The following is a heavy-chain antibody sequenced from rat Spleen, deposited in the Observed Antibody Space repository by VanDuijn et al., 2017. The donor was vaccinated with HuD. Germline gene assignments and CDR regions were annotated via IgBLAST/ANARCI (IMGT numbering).Heavy chain of an antibody. V-gene: IGHV5-7*01. D-gene: IGHD1-1*01. CDR3: VRHFDYYSGGLDY. Sequence: EVQLVESGGGLVQPGRSLKLSCAASGFTFSDYNMAWVRQAPKKGLEWVAYISYDGGSTHYRDSVKGRFTISRDNAKSTLYLQMDSLRSEDTATYYCVRHFDYYSGGLDYWGQGVMVTVSS. CDR2: ISYDGGST. J-gene: IGHJ2*01. CDR1: GFTFSDYN.